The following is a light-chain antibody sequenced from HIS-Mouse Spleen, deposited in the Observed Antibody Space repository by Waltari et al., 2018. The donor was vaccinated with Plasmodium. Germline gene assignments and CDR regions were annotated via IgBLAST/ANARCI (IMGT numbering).Light chain of an antibody. J-gene: IGLJ3*02. CDR1: ALPNKY. CDR3: YSTDSSGNHRV. CDR2: EDS. V-gene: IGLV3-10*01. Sequence: SYELTQPPSVSVSPGQTARITCSGDALPNKYAYWYQQKSGQSPVLVSYEDSKRPSGIPERFSGSRSGTRATVTISGAQVEDEADYYCYSTDSSGNHRVFGGGTKLTVL.